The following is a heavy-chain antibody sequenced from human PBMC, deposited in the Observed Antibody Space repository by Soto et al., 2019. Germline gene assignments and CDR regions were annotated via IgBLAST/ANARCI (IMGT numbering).Heavy chain of an antibody. CDR3: ARDHLASRVPSLWFGAPTYFYYGMDV. J-gene: IGHJ6*02. CDR1: GGSISSYY. V-gene: IGHV4-59*01. D-gene: IGHD3-10*01. CDR2: IYYSGST. Sequence: PSKTLSLTCDDPGGSISSYYWSWIRQHPGKGLEWIGYIYYSGSTNYNPTRKSRVTISVDTSKNQFSLKLSSVTAADTAVYYCARDHLASRVPSLWFGAPTYFYYGMDVWGQGTTVTVSS.